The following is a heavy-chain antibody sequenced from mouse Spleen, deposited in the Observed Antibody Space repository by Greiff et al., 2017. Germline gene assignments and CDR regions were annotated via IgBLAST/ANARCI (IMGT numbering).Heavy chain of an antibody. J-gene: IGHJ2*01. Sequence: VQLKESGPGLVKPSQSLSLTCSVTGYSITSGYYWNWIRQFPGNKLEWMGYISYDGSNNYNPSLKNRISITRDTSKNQFFLKLNSVTTEDTATYYCARATARAFDYWGQGTTLTVSS. D-gene: IGHD3-2*01. CDR3: ARATARAFDY. V-gene: IGHV3-6*01. CDR1: GYSITSGYY. CDR2: ISYDGSN.